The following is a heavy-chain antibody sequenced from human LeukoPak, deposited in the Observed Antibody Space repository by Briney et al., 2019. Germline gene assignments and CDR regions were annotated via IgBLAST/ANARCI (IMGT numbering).Heavy chain of an antibody. Sequence: GGSLRLSCAASGFTLSSCAMSWVRQAPGKGLEWVSGISGSGDNTYYADSVKGRFTISRDNSKNTLYVQVNSLGTEDTAAYYCAKSGDGYRPIFDYWGQGTLVTVSS. J-gene: IGHJ4*02. CDR1: GFTLSSCA. D-gene: IGHD5-24*01. CDR2: ISGSGDNT. V-gene: IGHV3-23*01. CDR3: AKSGDGYRPIFDY.